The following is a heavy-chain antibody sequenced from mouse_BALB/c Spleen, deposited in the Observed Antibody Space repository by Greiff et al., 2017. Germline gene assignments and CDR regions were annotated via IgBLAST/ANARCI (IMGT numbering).Heavy chain of an antibody. D-gene: IGHD2-1*01. CDR1: GYTFTSYW. CDR3: ARYGNYEGYYAMDY. CDR2: IYPGDGDT. V-gene: IGHV1-87*01. J-gene: IGHJ4*01. Sequence: VKLVESGAELARPGASVKLSCKASGYTFTSYWMQWVKQRPGQGLEWIGAIYPGDGDTRYTQKFKGKATLTADKSSSTAYMQLSSLASEDSAVYYCARYGNYEGYYAMDYWGQGTSVTVSS.